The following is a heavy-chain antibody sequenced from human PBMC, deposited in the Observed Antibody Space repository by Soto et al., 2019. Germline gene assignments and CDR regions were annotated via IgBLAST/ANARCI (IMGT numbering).Heavy chain of an antibody. V-gene: IGHV3-30*18. CDR3: AKECCGGGKIRENAMDV. D-gene: IGHD2-21*01. J-gene: IGHJ6*02. CDR1: GFIFSNFG. CDR2: ISYDGSNE. Sequence: GGSLRLSCAASGFIFSNFGMHWVRQAPGRGLEWVAVISYDGSNEYYADSVKGRFTVSRDNSKNTLYLQMNSLRAEDTAVYYCAKECCGGGKIRENAMDVCGRGPTVTVYS.